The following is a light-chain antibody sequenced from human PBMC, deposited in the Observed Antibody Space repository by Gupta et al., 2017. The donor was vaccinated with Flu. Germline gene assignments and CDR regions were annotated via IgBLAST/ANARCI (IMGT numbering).Light chain of an antibody. CDR3: QQYNNWPFVT. V-gene: IGKV3-15*01. Sequence: EIVMTQSPATLSVSPGERATLSCGASQSVRTNVAWYQQKPGQAPRLLIYGSSTRATDVPARFSGSGYGTEFTLTISSLQSEDFAVYYCQQYNNWPFVTFGGGTKVEIK. CDR1: QSVRTN. CDR2: GSS. J-gene: IGKJ4*01.